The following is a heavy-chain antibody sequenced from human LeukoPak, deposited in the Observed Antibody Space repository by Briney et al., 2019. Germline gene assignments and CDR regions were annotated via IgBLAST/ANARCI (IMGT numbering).Heavy chain of an antibody. Sequence: GESLKISCKGSGCSFTSYWIGWVRQMPGKGLEWMGIIYPGDSDTRYSPSFQGLVTISADKSISTAYLQWSSLKASDTAMYYCASLELPHLLVYWGQGTLVTVSS. CDR1: GCSFTSYW. CDR2: IYPGDSDT. J-gene: IGHJ4*02. D-gene: IGHD1-26*01. CDR3: ASLELPHLLVY. V-gene: IGHV5-51*01.